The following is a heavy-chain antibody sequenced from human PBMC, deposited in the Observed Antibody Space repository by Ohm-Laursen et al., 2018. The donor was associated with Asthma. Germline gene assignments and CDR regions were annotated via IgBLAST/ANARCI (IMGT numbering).Heavy chain of an antibody. J-gene: IGHJ4*02. Sequence: SLRLSCAASGFTFDAYALHWVRQAPGRGLEWVSGITWNSANIGYADSVRGRFTISRDNTKNSLYLQMNSLREEDTALYYCAKVSTAARPDRYCGGDCYAFFDYWGQGTVVTVSS. CDR2: ITWNSANI. V-gene: IGHV3-9*01. D-gene: IGHD2-21*01. CDR3: AKVSTAARPDRYCGGDCYAFFDY. CDR1: GFTFDAYA.